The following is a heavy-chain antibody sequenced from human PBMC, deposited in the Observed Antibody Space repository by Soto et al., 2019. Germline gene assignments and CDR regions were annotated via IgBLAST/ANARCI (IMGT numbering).Heavy chain of an antibody. CDR2: IYYSGST. Sequence: VQLQESGPGLVKPSETLSLTCTVSGGSISSYYWSWIRQPPGKGLEWIGYIYYSGSTNYNPSLKSRVTISVDTSKNQFSLKLSSVTAADTAVYYCARYSYDQDYFDYWGQGTLVTVSS. J-gene: IGHJ4*02. CDR3: ARYSYDQDYFDY. CDR1: GGSISSYY. D-gene: IGHD5-18*01. V-gene: IGHV4-59*01.